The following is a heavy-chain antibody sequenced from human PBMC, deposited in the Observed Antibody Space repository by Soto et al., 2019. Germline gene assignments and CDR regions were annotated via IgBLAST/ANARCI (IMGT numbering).Heavy chain of an antibody. D-gene: IGHD3-9*01. CDR3: TTVRWYYVILTGYYRYNWFDP. J-gene: IGHJ5*02. Sequence: EVQLVESGGGLVKPGGSLRLSCAASGFTFSNAWMSWVRQAPGKGLEWVGRIKSKTDGGTTDYAAPVKGRFTISRDDSKNTLYLQVNSLKTEDTAVYYCTTVRWYYVILTGYYRYNWFDPWGQGTLVTVSS. CDR2: IKSKTDGGTT. V-gene: IGHV3-15*01. CDR1: GFTFSNAW.